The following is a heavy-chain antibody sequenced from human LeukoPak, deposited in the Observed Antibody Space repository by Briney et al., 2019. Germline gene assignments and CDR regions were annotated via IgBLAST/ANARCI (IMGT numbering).Heavy chain of an antibody. V-gene: IGHV1-69*01. D-gene: IGHD6-13*01. J-gene: IGHJ4*02. CDR1: GGTFSSYA. CDR2: IIPIFGTA. Sequence: ASVKVSCKASGGTFSSYAISWVRQAPGQGLEWMGGIIPIFGTANYAQKFQGRVTITADESTNTAYMELSSLRSEDTAVYYCARDRRPGSWYASFDYWGQGTLVTVSS. CDR3: ARDRRPGSWYASFDY.